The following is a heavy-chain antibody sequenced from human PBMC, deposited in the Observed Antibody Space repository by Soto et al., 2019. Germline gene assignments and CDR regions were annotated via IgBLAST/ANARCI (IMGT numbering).Heavy chain of an antibody. V-gene: IGHV2-5*02. CDR3: ATLTADF. J-gene: IGHJ4*02. CDR2: VYWDDDK. Sequence: ITLEESGPTLVKPTQTLTLTCTFSGFSLTTGVGVGWVRQPPGKALEWLSLVYWDDDKHYTPSLMSRFTITKDISKGQVVLTMTNMDPVDTATYYCATLTADFWGPGTLVTVSS. CDR1: GFSLTTGVG.